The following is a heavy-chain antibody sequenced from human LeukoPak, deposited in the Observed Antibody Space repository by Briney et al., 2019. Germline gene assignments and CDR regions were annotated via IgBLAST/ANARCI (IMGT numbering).Heavy chain of an antibody. CDR1: GGSISSYY. Sequence: SETLSLTCTVSGGSISSYYWSWIRQPPGKGLEWIGYIYYSGSTNYNPSLKSRVTISVDTSKNQFSLKLSSVTAADTAVYYCAGGPFPEWFDPWGQGILVTVSS. CDR2: IYYSGST. J-gene: IGHJ5*02. V-gene: IGHV4-59*01. CDR3: AGGPFPEWFDP. D-gene: IGHD1-14*01.